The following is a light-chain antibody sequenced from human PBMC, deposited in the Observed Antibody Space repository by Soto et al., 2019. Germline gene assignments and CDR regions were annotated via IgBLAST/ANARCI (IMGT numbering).Light chain of an antibody. CDR2: AAS. CDR3: QQSYSTPFT. Sequence: DIQMTQSPSSLSASVGDRVNINCRTTQSISTYLNWYQQKPGKAPKLLIYAASSLQTGVPSRFSGSGSGTDFTLTISSLQPEDFATYYCQQSYSTPFTFGPGTKVDIK. CDR1: QSISTY. V-gene: IGKV1-39*01. J-gene: IGKJ3*01.